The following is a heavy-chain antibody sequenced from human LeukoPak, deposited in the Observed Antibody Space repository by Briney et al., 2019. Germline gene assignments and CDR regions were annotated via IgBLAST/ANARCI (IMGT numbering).Heavy chain of an antibody. J-gene: IGHJ5*02. CDR2: IYTSGST. Sequence: PSETLSLTCTVSGGPISSYYWSWIRQPAGKGLEWIGRIYTSGSTNYNPSLKSRVTMSVDTSKNQFSLKLSSVTAADTAVYYCARDTDFWSGYSHADWFDPWGQGTLVTVSS. D-gene: IGHD3-3*01. V-gene: IGHV4-4*07. CDR3: ARDTDFWSGYSHADWFDP. CDR1: GGPISSYY.